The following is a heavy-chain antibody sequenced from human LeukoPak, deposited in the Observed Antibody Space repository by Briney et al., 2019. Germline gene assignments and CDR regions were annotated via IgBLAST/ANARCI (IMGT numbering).Heavy chain of an antibody. CDR3: AKDARFLEWLGHYYYYMDV. J-gene: IGHJ6*03. V-gene: IGHV3-9*01. CDR1: GFTFDDYA. Sequence: PGGSLRLSCAASGFTFDDYAMHWVRQAPGKGLEWVSGISWNSGSIGYADSVKGRFTISRDNAKNSLYLQINSLRAEDTALYYCAKDARFLEWLGHYYYYMDVWGKGTTVTVSS. CDR2: ISWNSGSI. D-gene: IGHD3-3*01.